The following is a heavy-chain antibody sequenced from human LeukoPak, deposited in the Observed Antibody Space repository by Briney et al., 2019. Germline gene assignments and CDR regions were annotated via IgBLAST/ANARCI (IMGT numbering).Heavy chain of an antibody. CDR1: GFTFSSYA. V-gene: IGHV3-23*01. D-gene: IGHD3-10*01. J-gene: IGHJ4*02. CDR3: AKVRLQYYYGSGSFDY. Sequence: PGGSLRLSCAASGFTFSSYAMSWVRQAPGKGLEWVSAISGSGGSTYYADSVKGRFTISRDNSKNTLYLQMNSLRAEDTAVYYCAKVRLQYYYGSGSFDYWGQGTLVTVSS. CDR2: ISGSGGST.